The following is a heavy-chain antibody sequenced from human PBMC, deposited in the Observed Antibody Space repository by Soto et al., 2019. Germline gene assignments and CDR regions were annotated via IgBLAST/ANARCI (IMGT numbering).Heavy chain of an antibody. CDR3: AKDLGNDDFWSAYYTYYYMDV. CDR2: ISGSGDNT. D-gene: IGHD3-3*01. Sequence: EVQLLESGGGLVQPGGSLRLSCAASGFTFSSYALNWVRQAPGKGLEWVSVISGSGDNTYYADSVKGRFTISRENSKNTRYLQMNSLRAEDTAVYYCAKDLGNDDFWSAYYTYYYMDVWGKGTTVTVSS. J-gene: IGHJ6*03. V-gene: IGHV3-23*01. CDR1: GFTFSSYA.